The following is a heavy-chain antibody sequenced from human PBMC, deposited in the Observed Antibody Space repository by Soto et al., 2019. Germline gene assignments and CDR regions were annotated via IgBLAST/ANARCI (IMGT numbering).Heavy chain of an antibody. CDR3: ASNMITFGGVIAPFPD. D-gene: IGHD3-16*02. CDR2: ISSSSSTI. Sequence: GGSLRLSCAASGFTFSSYSMNWVRQAPGKGLEWVSYISSSSSTIYYADSVKGRFTISRDNAKNSLYLQMNSLRAEDTAVYYCASNMITFGGVIAPFPDWGQGTLVTVSS. J-gene: IGHJ4*02. CDR1: GFTFSSYS. V-gene: IGHV3-48*01.